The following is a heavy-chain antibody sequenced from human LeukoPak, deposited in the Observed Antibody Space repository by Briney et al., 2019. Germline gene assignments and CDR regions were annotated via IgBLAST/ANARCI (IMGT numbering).Heavy chain of an antibody. CDR3: ATAPAAADSC. D-gene: IGHD6-13*01. V-gene: IGHV3-7*01. Sequence: GGSLRLSCAASGFTFSSYGMHWVRQAPGKGLEWVANIERDGSKKTYVDSVKGRFTISRDNAKNSLYLQMSSLRAEDTAVYYCATAPAAADSCWGQGTLVAVSS. CDR2: IERDGSKK. CDR1: GFTFSSYG. J-gene: IGHJ4*02.